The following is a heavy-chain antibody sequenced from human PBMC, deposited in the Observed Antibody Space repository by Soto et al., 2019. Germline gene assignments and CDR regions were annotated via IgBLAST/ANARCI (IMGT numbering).Heavy chain of an antibody. CDR2: ISSSSSTI. D-gene: IGHD3-10*02. CDR1: GFTFSSYS. Sequence: PGGSLRLSCAASGFTFSSYSMNWVRQAPGKGLEWVSYISSSSSTIYYADSVKGRFTISRDNAKNSLYLQMNSLRAEDTAVYYCARDVPSGRLIYYYYMDVWGKGTTVTVSS. CDR3: ARDVPSGRLIYYYYMDV. J-gene: IGHJ6*03. V-gene: IGHV3-48*01.